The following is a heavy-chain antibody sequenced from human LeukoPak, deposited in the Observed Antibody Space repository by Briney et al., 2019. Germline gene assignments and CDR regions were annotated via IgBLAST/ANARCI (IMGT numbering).Heavy chain of an antibody. J-gene: IGHJ3*02. D-gene: IGHD1-14*01. CDR1: RFTFDDYA. CDR3: AKNITEGYNRNVFDI. Sequence: GRSLRLSCAASRFTFDDYAMHWVRQAPGKGLEWVSGISWNSGSIGYADSVKGRFTISRDNAKNSLYLQMNSLRAEDTALYYCAKNITEGYNRNVFDIWGQGTMVTVSS. V-gene: IGHV3-9*01. CDR2: ISWNSGSI.